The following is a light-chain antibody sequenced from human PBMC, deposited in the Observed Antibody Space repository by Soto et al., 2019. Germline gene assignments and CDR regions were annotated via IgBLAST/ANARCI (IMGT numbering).Light chain of an antibody. Sequence: EIVLTQSPATLSLSPGERATLSCRASQSVSSYLAWYQQKPGQPPRLLIYDASNRATGIPARFSGSGSGTDFTRTISSLEPEDFAVYYCQQRSNWPPYTFGQGTKLEIK. CDR2: DAS. CDR1: QSVSSY. CDR3: QQRSNWPPYT. J-gene: IGKJ2*01. V-gene: IGKV3-11*01.